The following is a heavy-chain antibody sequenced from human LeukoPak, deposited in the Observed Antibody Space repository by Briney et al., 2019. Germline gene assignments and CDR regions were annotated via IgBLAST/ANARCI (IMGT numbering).Heavy chain of an antibody. CDR1: GFTFSSYA. D-gene: IGHD3-3*01. Sequence: AGGSLRLSCAASGFTFSSYAMSWVRQAPGKGLEWVLAISGSGGSTYYADSVKGRFTISRDNSKNTLYLQMNDLRGDDTAVYYCARADYDIWSGYFFMHYWGQGTLVSVS. CDR3: ARADYDIWSGYFFMHY. CDR2: ISGSGGST. V-gene: IGHV3-23*01. J-gene: IGHJ4*02.